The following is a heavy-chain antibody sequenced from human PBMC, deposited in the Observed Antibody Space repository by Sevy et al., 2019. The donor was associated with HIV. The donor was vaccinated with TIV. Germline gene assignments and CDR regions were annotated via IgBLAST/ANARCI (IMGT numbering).Heavy chain of an antibody. CDR2: ISSSSSTI. CDR3: ARDPMATVPNAFDI. J-gene: IGHJ3*02. CDR1: GFTFSSYS. Sequence: GGSLRLSCAASGFTFSSYSMNWVRQAPGKGLEWVSYISSSSSTIYYADSVKGRFSIYRDNAKNSLYMQMNSLGAEDTAVYYCARDPMATVPNAFDIWGQGTMVTVSS. V-gene: IGHV3-48*01. D-gene: IGHD4-4*01.